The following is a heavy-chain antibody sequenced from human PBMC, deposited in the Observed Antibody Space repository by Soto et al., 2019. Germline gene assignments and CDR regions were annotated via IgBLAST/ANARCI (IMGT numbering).Heavy chain of an antibody. CDR1: GGSISNYY. V-gene: IGHV4-59*01. J-gene: IGHJ4*02. Sequence: QVQLQESGPGLVKPSETLSLTCTVSGGSISNYYWTWFRQPPGKGLEWIACIYSSGSTNYNPSLKSRVTISVDTSKNQFSLKLNSVTAADTAVYYCARITRSPNSGYFDYWGQGALITVDS. D-gene: IGHD7-27*01. CDR3: ARITRSPNSGYFDY. CDR2: IYSSGST.